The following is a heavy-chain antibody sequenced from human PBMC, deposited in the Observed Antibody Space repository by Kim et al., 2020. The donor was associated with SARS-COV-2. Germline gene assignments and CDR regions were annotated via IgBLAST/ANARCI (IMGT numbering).Heavy chain of an antibody. Sequence: SETLSLTCTVSGGSISSGGYYWSWIRQHPGKGLEWIGYIYYSGSTYYNPSLKSRVTISVDTSKNQFSLKLSSLTAADTAVYYCARGPYYDFWSGYYWNYYGMDVWGQGTTVTVSS. J-gene: IGHJ6*02. CDR1: GGSISSGGYY. CDR2: IYYSGST. CDR3: ARGPYYDFWSGYYWNYYGMDV. V-gene: IGHV4-31*03. D-gene: IGHD3-3*01.